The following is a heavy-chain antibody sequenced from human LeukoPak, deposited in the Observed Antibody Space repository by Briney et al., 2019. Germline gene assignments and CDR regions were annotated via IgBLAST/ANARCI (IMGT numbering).Heavy chain of an antibody. V-gene: IGHV1-69*13. J-gene: IGHJ4*02. CDR2: IIPIFGTA. CDR1: GGTFSSYA. Sequence: ASVKVSCKASGGTFSSYATSWVRQAPGQGLEWMGGIIPIFGTANYAQKFQGRVTITADESTSTAYMELSSLRSEDTAVYYCARGPYSSGWYSDYWGQGTLVTVSS. D-gene: IGHD6-19*01. CDR3: ARGPYSSGWYSDY.